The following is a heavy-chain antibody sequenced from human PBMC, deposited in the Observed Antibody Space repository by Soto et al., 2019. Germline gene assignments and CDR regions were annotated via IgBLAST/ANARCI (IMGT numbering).Heavy chain of an antibody. V-gene: IGHV3-64*01. CDR3: AARFCGSTSCFHFDY. CDR2: ISSDGSSP. CDR1: GFTFSSYA. Sequence: PGGSLRLSCAASGFTFSSYAMHWVRQAPGKGLEYVSAISSDGSSPYYANYVKGRFTISRDNSKNTLFLQMGSLRPEDMAVYYCAARFCGSTSCFHFDYWGQGALVTVPQ. D-gene: IGHD2-2*01. J-gene: IGHJ4*02.